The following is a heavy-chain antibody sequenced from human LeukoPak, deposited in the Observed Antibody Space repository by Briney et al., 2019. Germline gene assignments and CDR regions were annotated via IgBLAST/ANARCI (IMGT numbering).Heavy chain of an antibody. D-gene: IGHD5-24*01. CDR1: GGSMSSYY. CDR3: ARGARAGYNLEPFDY. J-gene: IGHJ4*02. CDR2: IYYSGSR. V-gene: IGHV4-59*08. Sequence: SETLSLPCTVSGGSMSSYYWSCIRQPPGKGLEGCGYIYYSGSRKYNPSLKSRVNISVDTSKNQFSLKLSSVTAADTAVYYCARGARAGYNLEPFDYWGQGTLVTVSS.